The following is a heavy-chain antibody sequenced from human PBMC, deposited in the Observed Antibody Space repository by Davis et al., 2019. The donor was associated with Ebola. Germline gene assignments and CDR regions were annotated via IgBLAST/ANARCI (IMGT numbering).Heavy chain of an antibody. J-gene: IGHJ6*02. CDR3: ARDLLEPLYYYYGMDV. Sequence: GESLKISCAASGFTVSSNYMSWVRQAPGRGLEWVSYISSSSTTKYYADSVKGRFTISRDNAKNSLYLQMNSLRDEDTAVYYCARDLLEPLYYYYGMDVWGQGTTVTVSS. D-gene: IGHD1-1*01. CDR2: ISSSSTTK. V-gene: IGHV3-48*02. CDR1: GFTVSSNY.